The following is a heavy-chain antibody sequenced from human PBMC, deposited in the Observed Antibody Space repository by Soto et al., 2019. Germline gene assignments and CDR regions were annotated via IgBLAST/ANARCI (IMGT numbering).Heavy chain of an antibody. CDR1: GGSISSSNW. J-gene: IGHJ5*02. Sequence: SETLSLTGAVSGGSISSSNWWSWVRQPPGKGLEWIGEIYHSGSTNYNPSLKSRVTISVDNSKNQFSLKLSSVTAADTAVYYCARELPQDCSRGNCDWFDPWGQGTLVTVSS. V-gene: IGHV4-4*02. CDR3: ARELPQDCSRGNCDWFDP. CDR2: IYHSGST. D-gene: IGHD2-15*01.